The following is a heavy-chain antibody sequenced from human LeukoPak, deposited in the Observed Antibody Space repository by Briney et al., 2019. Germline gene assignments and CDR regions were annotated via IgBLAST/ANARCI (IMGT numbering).Heavy chain of an antibody. D-gene: IGHD1-1*01. CDR3: TRDWRKAGMDV. V-gene: IGHV3-21*01. J-gene: IGHJ6*02. Sequence: GGSLRLSCAASGFTFSRYSMNWVRQAPGKGLEWVSSISSSSTYIYYADSVKGRFTISRDNAKNTLYVQMNSLRAEDTAVYYCTRDWRKAGMDVWGQGTTVTVSS. CDR1: GFTFSRYS. CDR2: ISSSSTYI.